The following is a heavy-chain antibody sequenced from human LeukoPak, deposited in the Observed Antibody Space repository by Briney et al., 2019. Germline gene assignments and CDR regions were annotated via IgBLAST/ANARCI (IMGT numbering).Heavy chain of an antibody. CDR2: INHSGST. Sequence: SETLSLTCAVHGGSFSGYYWSWIRQPPGKGLEWIGEINHSGSTNYNPSLKSRVTISVDTSKNQFSLKLSSVTAADTAVYYCARGASRAGYYGSGSYYKHWGQGTLVTVSS. D-gene: IGHD3-10*01. J-gene: IGHJ4*02. V-gene: IGHV4-34*01. CDR3: ARGASRAGYYGSGSYYKH. CDR1: GGSFSGYY.